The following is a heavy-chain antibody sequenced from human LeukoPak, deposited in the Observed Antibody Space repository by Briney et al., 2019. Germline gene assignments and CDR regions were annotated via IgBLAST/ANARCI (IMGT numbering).Heavy chain of an antibody. D-gene: IGHD5-18*01. J-gene: IGHJ3*02. V-gene: IGHV3-53*01. CDR2: MYSGGTT. CDR1: GFTVSTNY. Sequence: GGSLRLSCAASGFTVSTNYMSWVRQAPGKVLEWVSVMYSGGTTYYADSVKGRFTISRDNSKNTLYLQMNSLRVDDTALYYCARDTAAFDIWGQGTMVTVSS. CDR3: ARDTAAFDI.